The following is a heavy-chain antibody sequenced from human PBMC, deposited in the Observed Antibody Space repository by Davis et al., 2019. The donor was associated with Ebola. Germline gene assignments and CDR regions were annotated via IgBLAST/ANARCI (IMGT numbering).Heavy chain of an antibody. CDR1: GFTFSSHS. V-gene: IGHV3-21*01. CDR2: ISGSSTYI. J-gene: IGHJ4*02. D-gene: IGHD6-13*01. CDR3: ARDTTVAGGGQNY. Sequence: GESLKISCAASGFTFSSHSMNWVRQAPGKGLEWVSSISGSSTYIYYAESVKGRFTISRDNAENSLYLQMSSLRVEDTAVYYCARDTTVAGGGQNYWGQGTLVTVSS.